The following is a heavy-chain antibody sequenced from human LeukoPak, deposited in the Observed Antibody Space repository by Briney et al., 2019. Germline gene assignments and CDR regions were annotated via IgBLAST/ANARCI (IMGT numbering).Heavy chain of an antibody. CDR1: GFTVSSNF. CDR3: ARGAGKWDFWSGYYSDAFDI. J-gene: IGHJ3*02. V-gene: IGHV3-53*01. CDR2: IYSGGST. D-gene: IGHD3-3*01. Sequence: QSGGSLRLSCAASGFTVSSNFMSWVRQAPGKGLEWVSVIYSGGSTYYADSVKGRFTISRDNSKNTLYFQMNSLRAEDTAVYYCARGAGKWDFWSGYYSDAFDIWGQGTMVTVSS.